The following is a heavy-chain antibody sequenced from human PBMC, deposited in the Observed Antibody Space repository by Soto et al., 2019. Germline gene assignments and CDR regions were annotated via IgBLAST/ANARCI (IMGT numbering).Heavy chain of an antibody. D-gene: IGHD2-2*01. V-gene: IGHV6-1*01. CDR1: GDSVSSNSAA. Sequence: PSQTLSLTCAISGDSVSSNSAAWNWIRQSPSRGLEWLGRTYYRSKWYNDYAVSVKSRITINPDTSKNQFSLQLTSVTPQATAVYYCERRFLPAAGGIGMDVWGQGTTVTVSS. CDR2: TYYRSKWYN. CDR3: ERRFLPAAGGIGMDV. J-gene: IGHJ6*02.